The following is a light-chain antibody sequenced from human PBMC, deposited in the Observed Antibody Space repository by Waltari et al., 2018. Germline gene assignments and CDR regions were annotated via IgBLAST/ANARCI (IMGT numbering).Light chain of an antibody. Sequence: EIVLTQSPGTLSLSPGESATLSCRASQSVSRTLAWYQQKPGQAPRLLIYDASTRATGIPDRFSGSGSGTDFSLTISRLEPEDFAVYYCQKYGSLPAMFGQGTKVEVK. CDR2: DAS. J-gene: IGKJ1*01. V-gene: IGKV3-20*01. CDR1: QSVSRT. CDR3: QKYGSLPAM.